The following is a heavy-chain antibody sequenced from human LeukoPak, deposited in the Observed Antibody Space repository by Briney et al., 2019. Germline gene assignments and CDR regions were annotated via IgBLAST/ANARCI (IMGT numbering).Heavy chain of an antibody. CDR1: GFTFSSYS. CDR2: ISSSSSNI. J-gene: IGHJ4*02. D-gene: IGHD2-2*02. Sequence: GGSLRLSCAASGFTFSSYSMNWVRQAPGKGLEWVSSISSSSSNIYYADSVKGRFTISRDNAKNSLYLQMNSLRAEDTAVYYCARGCSSTSCYTLWLAGPFAEFDYWGQGTLVTVSS. V-gene: IGHV3-21*01. CDR3: ARGCSSTSCYTLWLAGPFAEFDY.